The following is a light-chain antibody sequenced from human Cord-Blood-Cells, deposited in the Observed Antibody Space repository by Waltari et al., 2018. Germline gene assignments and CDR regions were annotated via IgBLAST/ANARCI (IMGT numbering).Light chain of an antibody. CDR2: GAS. CDR1: QSVSSSY. J-gene: IGKJ1*01. CDR3: QQYGSSPQT. V-gene: IGKV3-20*01. Sequence: TQSPGTLSLSPGERATLSCRASQSVSSSYLAWYQQKPGQAPRLLIYGASSRATGIPDRFSGSGSGTELTLTISRLEPEDFAVYYCQQYGSSPQTFGQGTKVEIK.